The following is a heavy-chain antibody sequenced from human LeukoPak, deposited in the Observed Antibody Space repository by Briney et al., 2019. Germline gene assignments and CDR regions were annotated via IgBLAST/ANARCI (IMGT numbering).Heavy chain of an antibody. Sequence: GASVKVSCKASGYTFTSYYMHWVRQAPGQGLEWMGIINPSGGSTSYAQKFQGRVTMTRDTSTSTVYMELSSLRSEDTAVYYCARDKGILWFGELFPLGYWGQGTLVTVSS. CDR1: GYTFTSYY. J-gene: IGHJ4*02. D-gene: IGHD3-10*01. CDR3: ARDKGILWFGELFPLGY. V-gene: IGHV1-46*01. CDR2: INPSGGST.